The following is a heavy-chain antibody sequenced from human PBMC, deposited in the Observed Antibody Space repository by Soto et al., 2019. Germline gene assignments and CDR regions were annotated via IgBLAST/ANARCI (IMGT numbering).Heavy chain of an antibody. J-gene: IGHJ5*02. D-gene: IGHD2-2*01. Sequence: SVKVSCKASGGTFSSYTISWVRQAPGQGLEWMGRIIPILGIANYAQKFQGRVTITADKSTSTAYMELSSLRSEDTAVYYCARASVVVVPAAMHYNWFDPWGQGTLVTVSS. CDR2: IIPILGIA. V-gene: IGHV1-69*02. CDR3: ARASVVVVPAAMHYNWFDP. CDR1: GGTFSSYT.